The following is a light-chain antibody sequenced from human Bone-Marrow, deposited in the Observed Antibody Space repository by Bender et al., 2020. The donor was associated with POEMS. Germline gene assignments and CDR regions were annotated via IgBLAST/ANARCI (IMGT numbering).Light chain of an antibody. V-gene: IGLV2-23*01. CDR3: CSYAEIMF. CDR1: ASLIGGYNL. J-gene: IGLJ2*01. CDR2: EGN. Sequence: QSALTQPASVSGSLGQSITISCTGPASLIGGYNLVSWYQQRPGTAPKIIIYEGNKRPSGVSTRFSGSAPDTPPSLTISGLQAEDEADYYCCSYAEIMFFGGGTRVTVL.